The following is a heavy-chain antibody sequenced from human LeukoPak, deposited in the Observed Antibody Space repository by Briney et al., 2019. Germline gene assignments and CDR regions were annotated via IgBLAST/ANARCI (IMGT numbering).Heavy chain of an antibody. CDR2: ISSSSSYI. J-gene: IGHJ4*02. Sequence: GGSLRLSCAASGFTFSSYSMNWVRQAPGKGLEWVSSISSSSSYIYYADSVKGRFTISRDNAKNSLYLQMNSLRAEDTAVYYCAKTNKQWLPDDYWGQGTLVTVSS. CDR3: AKTNKQWLPDDY. V-gene: IGHV3-21*04. CDR1: GFTFSSYS. D-gene: IGHD6-19*01.